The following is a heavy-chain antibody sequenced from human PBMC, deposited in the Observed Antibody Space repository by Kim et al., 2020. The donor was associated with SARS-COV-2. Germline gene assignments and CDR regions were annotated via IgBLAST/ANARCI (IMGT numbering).Heavy chain of an antibody. CDR1: GGSISSSGYY. V-gene: IGHV4-39*07. CDR3: ARQGIGTAMVTFDY. CDR2: IYYSGST. J-gene: IGHJ4*01. Sequence: SETLSLTCTVSGGSISSSGYYWGWIRQPPGKGLEWIGSIYYSGSTYYNPSLKSRVTISVDTSKNQFSLKLSSVTAADTAVYYCARQGIGTAMVTFDYWG. D-gene: IGHD5-18*01.